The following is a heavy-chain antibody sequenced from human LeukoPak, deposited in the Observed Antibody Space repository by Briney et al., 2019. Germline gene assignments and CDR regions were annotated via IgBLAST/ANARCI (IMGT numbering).Heavy chain of an antibody. D-gene: IGHD2-2*01. J-gene: IGHJ6*04. CDR1: GGTFSSYA. CDR3: ARVRVVPAALYYYYGMDV. V-gene: IGHV1-69*01. CDR2: IIPIFGTA. Sequence: SVRVSCKASGGTFSSYAISWVRQAPGQGLEWMGGIIPIFGTANYAQKFQGRVTITADESTSTAYMELSSLRSEDTAVYYCARVRVVPAALYYYYGMDVWGKGTTVTVSS.